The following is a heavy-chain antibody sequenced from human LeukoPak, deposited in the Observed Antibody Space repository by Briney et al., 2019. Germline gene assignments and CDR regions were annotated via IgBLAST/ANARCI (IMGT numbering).Heavy chain of an antibody. CDR3: ARRRVLLWFGVRPSWLGP. CDR1: GGSFSGYY. Sequence: PSETLSLTCAVYGGSFSGYYWSWVRQPPGKGLEWIGEINHSGSTNYNPSLKSRVTISVDTSKNQFSLKLSSVTAADTAAYYCARRRVLLWFGVRPSWLGPWGQGTLVTVSS. D-gene: IGHD3-10*01. V-gene: IGHV4-34*01. J-gene: IGHJ5*02. CDR2: INHSGST.